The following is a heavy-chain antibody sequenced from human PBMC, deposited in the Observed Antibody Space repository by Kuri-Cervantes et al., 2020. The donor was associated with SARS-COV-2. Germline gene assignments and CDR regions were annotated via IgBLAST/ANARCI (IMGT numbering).Heavy chain of an antibody. Sequence: SETLSLTCTVSGGSISSSSYYWGWNRQPPGKGLEWIGSVYYSGSTYYNPSLKSPVTFTVDTSKNQFSLKLSPVTAADTAVYYCATAPLVGATGGYYFGDWGQGTLVTVSS. CDR1: GGSISSSSYY. D-gene: IGHD1-26*01. V-gene: IGHV4-39*01. CDR3: ATAPLVGATGGYYFGD. CDR2: VYYSGST. J-gene: IGHJ4*02.